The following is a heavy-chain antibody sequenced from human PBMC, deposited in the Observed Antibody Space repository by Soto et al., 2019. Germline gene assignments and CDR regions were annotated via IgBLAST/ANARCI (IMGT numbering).Heavy chain of an antibody. J-gene: IGHJ3*02. V-gene: IGHV1-2*02. CDR3: ARGYCSGGTCYLSEAFDI. CDR1: GYTFTGYY. D-gene: IGHD2-15*01. CDR2: VNPNSGGA. Sequence: AVSVKVFCKASGYTFTGYYIHSVRQAPGQGLEWMGWVNPNSGGANYSQNFQGRVTMTRDTSITTSYMELSRLRSDDTAESYGARGYCSGGTCYLSEAFDICGQGTMVTVSS.